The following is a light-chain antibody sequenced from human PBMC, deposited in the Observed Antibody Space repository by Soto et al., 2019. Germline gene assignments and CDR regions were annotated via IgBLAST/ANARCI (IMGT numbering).Light chain of an antibody. J-gene: IGKJ1*01. V-gene: IGKV3-20*01. CDR1: QTISSTY. CDR3: QQYGSSPKM. Sequence: EIVLTQSPGTLSLSPGDRATLSCRASQTISSTYLAWYQQKPGQAPRLLIYAASTRATGIPDRFSGSGSGTDFTLTISRLEPEDLAVYYCQQYGSSPKMFGQGTKVEI. CDR2: AAS.